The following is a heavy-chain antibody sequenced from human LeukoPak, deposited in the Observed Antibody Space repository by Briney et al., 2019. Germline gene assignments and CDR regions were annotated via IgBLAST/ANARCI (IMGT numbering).Heavy chain of an antibody. CDR1: GYTFTGYY. V-gene: IGHV1-2*04. Sequence: ASVKVSCKASGYTFTGYYMHWVRQAPGQGLEWMGWINPNSGGTNYAQKFQGWVTMTRDTSISTAYMELSRLRSDDTAAYYCARGLYVAGEEFNYWGQGTLVTVSS. CDR2: INPNSGGT. D-gene: IGHD6-19*01. J-gene: IGHJ4*02. CDR3: ARGLYVAGEEFNY.